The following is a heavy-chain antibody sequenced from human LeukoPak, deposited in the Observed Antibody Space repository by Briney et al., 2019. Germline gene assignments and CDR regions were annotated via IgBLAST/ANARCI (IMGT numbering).Heavy chain of an antibody. CDR1: GGSISSYY. CDR3: ARSSPGNWFDP. J-gene: IGHJ5*02. CDR2: IYYSGST. V-gene: IGHV4-59*01. D-gene: IGHD6-6*01. Sequence: SETLSLTCTVSGGSISSYYWSWIRQPPGKGLEWIGYIYYSGSTNYNPSLKSRVTITVDTFKNQFSLKLSSVTAADTAVYYCARSSPGNWFDPWGQGTLVTVSS.